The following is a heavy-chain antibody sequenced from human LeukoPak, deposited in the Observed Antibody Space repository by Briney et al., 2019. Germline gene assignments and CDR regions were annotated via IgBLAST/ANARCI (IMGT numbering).Heavy chain of an antibody. V-gene: IGHV3-23*01. CDR1: GFTFVSHA. J-gene: IGHJ4*02. D-gene: IGHD1-26*01. CDR3: ARGSNSGSFRPDF. CDR2: IRASDGST. Sequence: GGSLRLSCAVSGFTFVSHAMSWVRQAPGKGPEWVSGIRASDGSTYYADSVKGQFTSSRDNSKNTLCLQMNSLRAEDTAVYYCARGSNSGSFRPDFWGQGTLVTVSS.